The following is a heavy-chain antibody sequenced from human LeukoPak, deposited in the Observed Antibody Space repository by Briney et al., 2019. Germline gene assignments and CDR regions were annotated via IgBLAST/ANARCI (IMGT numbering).Heavy chain of an antibody. V-gene: IGHV1-2*04. Sequence: ASVKVSCKASGYTFTGYYMHWVRQAPGQGLEWMGWINPNSGGTNYAQKFQGWVTMTRDTSISTAYMELSRLRSDDTAVYYCARSLLAHYYDSSNFDYWGQGTLVTVSS. J-gene: IGHJ4*02. CDR2: INPNSGGT. CDR1: GYTFTGYY. D-gene: IGHD3-22*01. CDR3: ARSLLAHYYDSSNFDY.